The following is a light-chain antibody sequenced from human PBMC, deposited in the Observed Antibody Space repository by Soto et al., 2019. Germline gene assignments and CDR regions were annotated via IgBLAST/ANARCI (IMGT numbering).Light chain of an antibody. J-gene: IGKJ2*01. CDR2: AAS. V-gene: IGKV1-8*01. CDR3: QQYYTSPQT. CDR1: QGISSY. Sequence: AIRMTQSPSSFSSSPGDRVTITCRASQGISSYLAWYQQKPGKAPKLLVYAASTLQYGVPSRFSGSGSGTDFTITISCLQSEDVATYFCQQYYTSPQTFGQGTKLEIK.